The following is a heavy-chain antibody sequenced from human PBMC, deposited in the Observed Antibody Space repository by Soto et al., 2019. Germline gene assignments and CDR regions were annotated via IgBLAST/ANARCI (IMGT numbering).Heavy chain of an antibody. CDR3: AREGLGQQLVHHAFDI. CDR2: IIPIFGTA. D-gene: IGHD6-13*01. CDR1: GGPFSSYA. Sequence: QVQLVQSGAEVKKPGSSVKVSCKASGGPFSSYAISWVRQAPGQGLEWMGGIIPIFGTANYAQKFQGRVTITADESTSTAYMELSSLRSEDTALEYGAREGLGQQLVHHAFDIWGQGTMVTVSS. V-gene: IGHV1-69*01. J-gene: IGHJ3*02.